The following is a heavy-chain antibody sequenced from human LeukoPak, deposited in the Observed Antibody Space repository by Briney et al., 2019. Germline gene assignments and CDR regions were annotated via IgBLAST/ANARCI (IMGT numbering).Heavy chain of an antibody. CDR1: GGTFSSYA. V-gene: IGHV1-69*05. D-gene: IGHD6-6*01. Sequence: SVKVSCKASGGTFSSYAISWVRQAPGQGLEWMGGIIPIFGTANYAQKFQGRVTTTTDESTSTAYMELSSLRSEDTAVYYCARSIRLDYYYYMDVWGKGTTVTVSS. CDR3: ARSIRLDYYYYMDV. CDR2: IIPIFGTA. J-gene: IGHJ6*03.